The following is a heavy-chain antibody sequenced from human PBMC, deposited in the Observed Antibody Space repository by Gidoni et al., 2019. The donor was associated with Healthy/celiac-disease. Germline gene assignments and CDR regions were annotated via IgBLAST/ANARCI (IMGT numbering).Heavy chain of an antibody. J-gene: IGHJ4*02. CDR2: ISAYNCNT. CDR1: GSAFTYYG. Sequence: KGSSGGAGSAFTYYGMIVVRQAPGEVLEWVELISAYNCNTSYAQKLQGRVAMTTDTAPSTAYKELRSLRSDDTAVYYGARSMVRGALDYWGQGTLVTVSS. V-gene: IGHV1-18*01. D-gene: IGHD3-10*01. CDR3: ARSMVRGALDY.